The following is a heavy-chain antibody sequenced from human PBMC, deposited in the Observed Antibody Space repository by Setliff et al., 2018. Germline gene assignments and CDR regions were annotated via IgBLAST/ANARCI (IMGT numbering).Heavy chain of an antibody. CDR2: IFSSETT. Sequence: PSETLSLTCTVSGCSSNSANYYWNWIRQPPGKGLEWIGFIFSSETTSYNPSLMCRVFMSIDTSQNQVSLRLSALTAADTAVYYCVRGANDILTTYAIDIWGEGTMVTVSS. CDR1: GCSSNSANYY. D-gene: IGHD3-9*01. CDR3: VRGANDILTTYAIDI. V-gene: IGHV4-30-4*08. J-gene: IGHJ3*02.